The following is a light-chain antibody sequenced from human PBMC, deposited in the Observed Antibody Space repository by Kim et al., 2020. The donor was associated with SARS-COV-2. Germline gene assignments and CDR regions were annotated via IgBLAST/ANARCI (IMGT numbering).Light chain of an antibody. J-gene: IGKJ2*01. CDR1: QYIGTY. CDR3: QQSYDSVLYT. Sequence: DIQMTQSPPSLAASVGDRVTISCRASQYIGTYLSWYQQTSGKAPRLLIYSAFTLQSGVPSRFSGSGSGTEFTLTINSLQPEDFATYYCQQSYDSVLYTFGQGTKLEI. CDR2: SAF. V-gene: IGKV1-39*01.